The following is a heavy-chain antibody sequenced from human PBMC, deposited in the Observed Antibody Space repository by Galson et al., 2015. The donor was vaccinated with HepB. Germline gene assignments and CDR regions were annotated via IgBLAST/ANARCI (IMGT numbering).Heavy chain of an antibody. J-gene: IGHJ6*02. Sequence: QSGAEVKKPGESLRISCKGSGYSFTSYWISWVRQMPGKGLEWMGRIDPSDSYTNYSPSFQGHVTISADKSISTAYLQWSSLKASDTAMYYCARASGSSVYYYYGMDVWGQGTTVTVSS. CDR3: ARASGSSVYYYYGMDV. CDR1: GYSFTSYW. V-gene: IGHV5-10-1*01. D-gene: IGHD1-26*01. CDR2: IDPSDSYT.